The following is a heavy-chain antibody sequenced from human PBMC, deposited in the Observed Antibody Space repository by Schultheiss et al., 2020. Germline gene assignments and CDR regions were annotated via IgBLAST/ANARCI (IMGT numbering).Heavy chain of an antibody. CDR2: IRSKAYGGTT. CDR1: GFTFSSYA. Sequence: GGSLRLSCAASGFTFSSYAMSWVRQAPGKGLEWVGFIRSKAYGGTTEYAASVKGRFTISRDDSKNTAYLQINSLKTEDTAVYYCTSSTYAYCSDGRCHSDYYYYGMDVWGKGTTVTVSS. D-gene: IGHD2-15*01. J-gene: IGHJ6*04. CDR3: TSSTYAYCSDGRCHSDYYYYGMDV. V-gene: IGHV3-49*04.